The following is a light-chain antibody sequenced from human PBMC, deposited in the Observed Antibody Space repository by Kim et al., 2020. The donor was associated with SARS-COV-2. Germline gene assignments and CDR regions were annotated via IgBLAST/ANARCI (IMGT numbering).Light chain of an antibody. V-gene: IGKV3-11*01. CDR2: DAS. CDR1: QSVSSY. J-gene: IGKJ1*01. Sequence: EIVLTQSPATLSLSPGERATLSCRASQSVSSYLAWYQQKPGQAPRLLIYDASTRATGIPARFSGSGSGTDFTLTISSLEPEDFAVYYYQYSSNWPVTFGQGTKVDIK. CDR3: QYSSNWPVT.